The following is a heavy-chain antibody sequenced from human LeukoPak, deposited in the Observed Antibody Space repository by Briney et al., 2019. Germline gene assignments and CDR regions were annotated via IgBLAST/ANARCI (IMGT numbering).Heavy chain of an antibody. J-gene: IGHJ4*02. D-gene: IGHD5-18*01. CDR3: AKDNKRYSCDY. V-gene: IGHV3-30*18. CDR2: ISDDGSNK. Sequence: GGSLRLSCAASGFTFSSQAVSWVRQAPGKGLEWVAVISDDGSNKYYADSVKGRFTISRDSSKNTLSLQMNSLRVEDTAVYYCAKDNKRYSCDYWGQGTLVTVSS. CDR1: GFTFSSQA.